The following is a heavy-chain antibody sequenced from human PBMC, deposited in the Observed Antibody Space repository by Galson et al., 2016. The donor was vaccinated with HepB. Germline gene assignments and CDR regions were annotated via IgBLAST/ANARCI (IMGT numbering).Heavy chain of an antibody. D-gene: IGHD3-16*01. CDR3: AVGAVLMSMDV. CDR2: IYYSGSP. V-gene: IGHV4-39*01. Sequence: ETLSLTCTVSGGSISSSSYYWGWIRQPPGKGLEWIGTIYYSGSPYYNPSLKSRVTISVDTSKNQLSLKLSSVTAADTAVYYCAVGAVLMSMDVWGQGTTVTVSS. CDR1: GGSISSSSYY. J-gene: IGHJ6*02.